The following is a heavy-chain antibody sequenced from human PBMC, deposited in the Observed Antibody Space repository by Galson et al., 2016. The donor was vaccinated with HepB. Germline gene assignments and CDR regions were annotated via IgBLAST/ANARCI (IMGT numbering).Heavy chain of an antibody. CDR1: GFIFDDYG. Sequence: SLRLSCAASGFIFDDYGMSWVRQAPGKGLEWVSGINWNGGSTGYADSVKGRFTISRDNAKNSLDLQMNSLRAEDTALYHCARPYEGWLQGAFDIWGQGTMVTVSS. CDR2: INWNGGST. CDR3: ARPYEGWLQGAFDI. V-gene: IGHV3-20*01. J-gene: IGHJ3*02. D-gene: IGHD5-24*01.